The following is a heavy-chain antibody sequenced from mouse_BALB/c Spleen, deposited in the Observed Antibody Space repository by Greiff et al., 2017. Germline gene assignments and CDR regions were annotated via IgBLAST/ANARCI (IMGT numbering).Heavy chain of an antibody. D-gene: IGHD2-4*01. J-gene: IGHJ3*01. CDR2: ISNGGGST. CDR1: GFTFSSYT. Sequence: EVKVVESGGGLVQPGGSLKLSCAASGFTFSSYTMSWVRQTPEKRLEWVAYISNGGGSTYYPDTVKGRFTISRDNAKNTLYLQMSSLKSEDTAMYYCARLGDYDEGLVAYWGQGTLVTVSA. V-gene: IGHV5-12-2*01. CDR3: ARLGDYDEGLVAY.